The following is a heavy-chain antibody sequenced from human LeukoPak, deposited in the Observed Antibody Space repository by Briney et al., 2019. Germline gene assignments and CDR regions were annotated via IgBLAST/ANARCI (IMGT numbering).Heavy chain of an antibody. J-gene: IGHJ5*02. CDR3: AREVYSPT. D-gene: IGHD5-12*01. V-gene: IGHV3-74*01. Sequence: PGGSLRLSCAASGFTFSSYWMHWVRQAPGKGLVWVSRIKSDGSSTSYADSVKGRFTISRDNARNTLYLQMNSLRAEDTAVYYCAREVYSPTWGQGGLVTVS. CDR2: IKSDGSST. CDR1: GFTFSSYW.